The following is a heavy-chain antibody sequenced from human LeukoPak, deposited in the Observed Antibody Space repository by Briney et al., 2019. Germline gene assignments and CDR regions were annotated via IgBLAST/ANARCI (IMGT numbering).Heavy chain of an antibody. CDR2: IYTSGST. D-gene: IGHD2/OR15-2a*01. Sequence: SETLSLTCTVSGGSISSYYWSWIRQPAGKGLEWLGRIYTSGSTNYNPSLKSRVTMSVDTSKNQFSLQLSSVTAADTAVYYCARRLKGSTLLLTTYYYYYMDVWGKGTTVTISS. J-gene: IGHJ6*03. CDR3: ARRLKGSTLLLTTYYYYYMDV. CDR1: GGSISSYY. V-gene: IGHV4-4*07.